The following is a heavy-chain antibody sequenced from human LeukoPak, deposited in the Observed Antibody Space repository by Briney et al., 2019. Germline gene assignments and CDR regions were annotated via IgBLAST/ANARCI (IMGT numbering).Heavy chain of an antibody. CDR1: GFTVSSNY. J-gene: IGHJ6*03. Sequence: PGGSLRLSCAASGFTVSSNYTSWVGQAPGKGLEWVSVIYSGGSTYYADSVKGRFTISRDNSKNTLYLQMNSLRAEDTAVYYCARGGITMVRGVIFYYYYYMDVWGKGTTVTISS. CDR2: IYSGGST. CDR3: ARGGITMVRGVIFYYYYYMDV. V-gene: IGHV3-66*01. D-gene: IGHD3-10*01.